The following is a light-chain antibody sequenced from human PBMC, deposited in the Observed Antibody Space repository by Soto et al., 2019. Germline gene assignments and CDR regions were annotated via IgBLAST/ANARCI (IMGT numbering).Light chain of an antibody. CDR3: LLCYSGAPYVV. CDR1: TGAVTSGHY. CDR2: DTS. J-gene: IGLJ2*01. V-gene: IGLV7-46*01. Sequence: QAVVTQEPSLTVSPGGTVTLTCGSSTGAVTSGHYPYWFQQKPGQAPRTLIYDTSNKHSWTPARFSGSLLGGKAALTLSGAQPEDEAEYYCLLCYSGAPYVVFGGGTKLTVL.